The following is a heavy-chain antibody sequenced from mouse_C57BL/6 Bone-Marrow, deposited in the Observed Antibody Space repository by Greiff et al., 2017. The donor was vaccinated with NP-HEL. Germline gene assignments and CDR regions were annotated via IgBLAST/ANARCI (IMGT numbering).Heavy chain of an antibody. CDR2: INPYNGGT. J-gene: IGHJ1*03. D-gene: IGHD2-3*01. CDR3: ARFYDGFHWYFDV. Sequence: EVQLQQSGPVLVKPGASVKMSCKASGYTFTDYYMNWVKQSHGKSLEWIGVINPYNGGTSYNQKFKGKATLTVDKSSSTAYMELNSLTSEDSAVYYCARFYDGFHWYFDVWGTGTTVTVSS. V-gene: IGHV1-19*01. CDR1: GYTFTDYY.